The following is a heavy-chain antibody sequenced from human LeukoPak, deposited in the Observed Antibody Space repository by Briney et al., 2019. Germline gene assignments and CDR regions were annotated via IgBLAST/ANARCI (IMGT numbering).Heavy chain of an antibody. D-gene: IGHD3-10*01. CDR2: VSYSGAT. J-gene: IGHJ4*02. Sequence: SETLSLTCTVSGGSINTFYWSWIRQPPGEGLEWIGDVSYSGATVYSPSLKSRVTILLDTSKKEFSLKLSSVTTADTAVYYCARTLRGDYYGSASLDNWGQGTLVTVAS. CDR3: ARTLRGDYYGSASLDN. CDR1: GGSINTFY. V-gene: IGHV4-59*01.